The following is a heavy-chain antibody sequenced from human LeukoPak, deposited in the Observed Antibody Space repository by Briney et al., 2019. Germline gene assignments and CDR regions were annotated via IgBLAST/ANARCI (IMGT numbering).Heavy chain of an antibody. CDR3: VRDLGGRSGH. D-gene: IGHD1-26*01. CDR2: INEDGSTT. CDR1: GFTFSSNW. J-gene: IGHJ4*02. V-gene: IGHV3-74*01. Sequence: GGSLRLSCAASGFTFSSNWMHWVRQAPGKGLVWVSRINEDGSTTNYADSVKGRSTIFRNNAKNTLYLQMNSLRAEDTAVYYCVRDLGGRSGHWGQGTLVTVSS.